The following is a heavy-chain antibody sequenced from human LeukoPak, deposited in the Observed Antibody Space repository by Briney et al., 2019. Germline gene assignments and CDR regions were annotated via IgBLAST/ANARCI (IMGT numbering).Heavy chain of an antibody. CDR2: INHSGST. Sequence: SETLSLTCAVYGGSFSGYYWSWIRQPPGKGLEWIGEINHSGSTNYNPSLKSRVTISVDTSKNQFSLKLSSVTAADTAVYYCARGYYDRSGYRDYWGQGTLVTVSS. J-gene: IGHJ4*02. V-gene: IGHV4-34*01. D-gene: IGHD3-22*01. CDR3: ARGYYDRSGYRDY. CDR1: GGSFSGYY.